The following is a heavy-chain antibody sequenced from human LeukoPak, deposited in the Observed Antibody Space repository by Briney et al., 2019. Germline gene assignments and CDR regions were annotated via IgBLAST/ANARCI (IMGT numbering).Heavy chain of an antibody. CDR3: ARSPEAPYYYDSSGYWRGYFDY. Sequence: PSETLSLTCTVSGGSISSYYWSWIRQPPGKGLEWIGYIHYSGSTNYNPSLKSRVTISVDMSKNQFSLKLSSVTAADTAVYYCARSPEAPYYYDSSGYWRGYFDYWGQGTLVTVSS. D-gene: IGHD3-22*01. V-gene: IGHV4-59*12. J-gene: IGHJ4*02. CDR1: GGSISSYY. CDR2: IHYSGST.